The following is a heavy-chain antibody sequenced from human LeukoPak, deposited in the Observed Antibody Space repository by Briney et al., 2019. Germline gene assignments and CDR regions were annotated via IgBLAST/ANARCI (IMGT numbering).Heavy chain of an antibody. V-gene: IGHV3-74*01. CDR1: GFTFSSYW. CDR3: ARDSRYYYGSGSYQPYWFDP. J-gene: IGHJ5*02. D-gene: IGHD3-10*01. CDR2: ISDDGTTT. Sequence: GGSLRLSCAASGFTFSSYWMSWVRQAPGKGLEWLSRISDDGTTTNYADSVKGRFTISRDNAKNTLYLQMNSLRVDDTAVYYCARDSRYYYGSGSYQPYWFDPWGQGTLVTVSS.